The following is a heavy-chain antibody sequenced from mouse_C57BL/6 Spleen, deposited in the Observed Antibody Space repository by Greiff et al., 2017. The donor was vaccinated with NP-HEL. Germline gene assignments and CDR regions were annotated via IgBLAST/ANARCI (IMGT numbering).Heavy chain of an antibody. D-gene: IGHD1-1*01. CDR2: TNPTNGRT. J-gene: IGHJ2*01. CDR3: ARIKKIVATYFDY. Sequence: VQLQQSGAELVKAGASVKMSCKASGYTFTSYWMHWVKQRRGQGLEWFAETNPTNGRTYYNEKFKSKATLTVDKSSSTAYMLLSGPTFEDSAVYYCARIKKIVATYFDYWGRVTTLTGSS. CDR1: GYTFTSYW. V-gene: IGHV1S81*02.